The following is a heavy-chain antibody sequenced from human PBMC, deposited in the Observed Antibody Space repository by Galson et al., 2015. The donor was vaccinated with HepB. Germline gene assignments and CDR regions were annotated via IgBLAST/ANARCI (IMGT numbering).Heavy chain of an antibody. J-gene: IGHJ6*03. Sequence: SETLSLTCAVYGGSFSGYYCSWIRQPPGKGLEWIGEINHSGSTNYNPSLKSRVAMSVDTSKNQFSLKLSSVTAADTAVYYCARIRGYCSNTSCRPYYYYMDVWGEGTTVTVSS. CDR3: ARIRGYCSNTSCRPYYYYMDV. V-gene: IGHV4-34*01. CDR2: INHSGST. D-gene: IGHD2-2*01. CDR1: GGSFSGYY.